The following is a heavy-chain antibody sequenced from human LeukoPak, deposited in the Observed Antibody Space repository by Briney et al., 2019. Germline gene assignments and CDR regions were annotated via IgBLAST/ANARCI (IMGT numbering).Heavy chain of an antibody. CDR3: ARAVDTAMVLDY. J-gene: IGHJ4*02. Sequence: SETLSLTCTVSGGSISSYYWSWIRQPPGKGLEWIGYIYYSGSTSYNPSLKSRVTISVDTSKNQFSLKLSSVTAADTAVYYCARAVDTAMVLDYWGQGTLVTVSS. D-gene: IGHD5-18*01. V-gene: IGHV4-59*01. CDR1: GGSISSYY. CDR2: IYYSGST.